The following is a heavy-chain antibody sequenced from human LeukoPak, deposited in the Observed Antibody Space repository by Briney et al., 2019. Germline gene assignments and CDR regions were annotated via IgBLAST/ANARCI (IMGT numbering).Heavy chain of an antibody. Sequence: SQTLSLTCGVSGGSVSSGGYSWNWIRQPPGKGLEWIGYIYHSGRPHYNPSLESRVTISLDTSKNQLSLNLSSVTAADAAVYHCARGSDSSWYYFDSWGQGTLVTVSS. CDR2: IYHSGRP. CDR3: ARGSDSSWYYFDS. J-gene: IGHJ4*02. V-gene: IGHV4-30-2*01. CDR1: GGSVSSGGYS. D-gene: IGHD6-13*01.